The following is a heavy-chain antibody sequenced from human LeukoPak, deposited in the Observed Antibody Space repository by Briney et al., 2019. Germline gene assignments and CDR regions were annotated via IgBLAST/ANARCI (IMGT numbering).Heavy chain of an antibody. CDR1: GFTFSSYW. V-gene: IGHV3-74*01. D-gene: IGHD4-17*01. CDR3: ARSPYGDYSFDY. CDR2: INSDGSST. Sequence: GGSLRLSCAASGFTFSSYWMHWVRQAPGKGLVWVSRINSDGSSTSYADSVKGRFIISRDNAKNTLYLQMNSLRAEDTAVYYCARSPYGDYSFDYWGQGTLVTVSS. J-gene: IGHJ4*02.